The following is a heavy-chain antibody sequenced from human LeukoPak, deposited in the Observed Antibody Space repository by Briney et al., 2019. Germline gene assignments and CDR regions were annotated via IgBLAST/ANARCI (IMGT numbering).Heavy chain of an antibody. CDR3: AKRVYDILTGYLDP. V-gene: IGHV3-23*01. CDR2: ISGSGGST. Sequence: GGSLRLSCAASGFTFSSYAMSWVRQAPGKGLEWVSAISGSGGSTYYADSVKGRFTISRDNSKNTLYLQMNSRRAEDTAVYYCAKRVYDILTGYLDPWGQGTLVTVSS. CDR1: GFTFSSYA. D-gene: IGHD3-9*01. J-gene: IGHJ5*02.